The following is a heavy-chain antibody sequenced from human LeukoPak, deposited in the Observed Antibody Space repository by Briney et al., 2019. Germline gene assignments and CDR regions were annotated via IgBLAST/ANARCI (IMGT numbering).Heavy chain of an antibody. CDR1: GFTFSRYW. CDR2: ISPDGSTT. Sequence: PGGSLRLSCAASGFTFSRYWMHWVRQAPGKGLMWVSRISPDGSTTLYADSVKGRFTISRDNAKNSLYLQMNSLRAEDTAVYYCAKEGAASAFDIWGQGSMVTVSS. V-gene: IGHV3-74*03. D-gene: IGHD1-26*01. J-gene: IGHJ3*02. CDR3: AKEGAASAFDI.